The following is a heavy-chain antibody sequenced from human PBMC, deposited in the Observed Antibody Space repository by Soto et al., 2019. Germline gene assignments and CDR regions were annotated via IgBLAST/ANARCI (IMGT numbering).Heavy chain of an antibody. CDR3: ARHTPAISISDH. CDR2: IYYSGST. J-gene: IGHJ4*02. CDR1: GGSISSSSYY. V-gene: IGHV4-39*01. Sequence: PSETPSLTFTVSGGSISSSSYYWGWIRQPPGKGLEWIGSIYYSGSTYYNPSLKSRVTISVDTSKNQFSLKLSSVTAADTAVYYCARHTPAISISDHWGQGTLVTVS. D-gene: IGHD2-15*01.